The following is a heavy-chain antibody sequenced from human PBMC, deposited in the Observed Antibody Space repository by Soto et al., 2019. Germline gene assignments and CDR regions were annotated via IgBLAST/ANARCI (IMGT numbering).Heavy chain of an antibody. J-gene: IGHJ5*02. V-gene: IGHV3-21*01. CDR3: ARLLTAISTNWFDP. Sequence: LRLSCAASGFTFSSYSMNWVRQAPGKGLEWVSSISSSSSYIYYADSVKGRFTISRDNAKNSLYLQMNSLRAEDTAVYYCARLLTAISTNWFDPWGQGTLVNVSS. CDR2: ISSSSSYI. CDR1: GFTFSSYS. D-gene: IGHD2-2*01.